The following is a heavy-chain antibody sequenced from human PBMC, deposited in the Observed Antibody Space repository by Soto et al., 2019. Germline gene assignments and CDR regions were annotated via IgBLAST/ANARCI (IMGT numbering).Heavy chain of an antibody. Sequence: QVQLQESGPGLVKPSETLSLTRTFSSDSISSYYWIWIRQSPGKGLEWIGYTDYSGNTNYNPSLKSRVTISGDTSKNHFSLRLSSVTAADTAVYYCARAVGDPLYYLDYWGQGTLVTVSS. CDR1: SDSISSYY. CDR3: ARAVGDPLYYLDY. D-gene: IGHD6-19*01. J-gene: IGHJ4*02. V-gene: IGHV4-59*08. CDR2: TDYSGNT.